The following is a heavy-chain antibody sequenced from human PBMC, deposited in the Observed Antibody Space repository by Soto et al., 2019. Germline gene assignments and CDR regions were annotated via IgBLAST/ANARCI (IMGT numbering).Heavy chain of an antibody. V-gene: IGHV3-30*18. CDR1: GFSFSTVG. CDR3: AKDRGYINSPFDL. J-gene: IGHJ4*02. Sequence: LRLSCEASGFSFSTVGMHWVRQAPGKGLEWVSLISHDGNRQYYAESVKGRFTVSRDNSRNTVSLQMNGLRPEDTAIYYCAKDRGYINSPFDLWGQGTLVTVSS. CDR2: ISHDGNRQ. D-gene: IGHD6-25*01.